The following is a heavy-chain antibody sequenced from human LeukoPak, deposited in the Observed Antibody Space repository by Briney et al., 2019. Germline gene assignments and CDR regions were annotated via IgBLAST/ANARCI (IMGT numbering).Heavy chain of an antibody. CDR3: ARDGGVVVTPLQH. V-gene: IGHV4-59*01. Sequence: PSETLSLTCTVSGGSISSYYWSWIRQPRGKRLERMGYIYYSGSTNYNPSLKSRVTISVDTSKNQFSLKLSSVTAADTAVYYCARDGGVVVTPLQHWGQGTLVTVSS. CDR2: IYYSGST. CDR1: GGSISSYY. D-gene: IGHD2-21*02. J-gene: IGHJ1*01.